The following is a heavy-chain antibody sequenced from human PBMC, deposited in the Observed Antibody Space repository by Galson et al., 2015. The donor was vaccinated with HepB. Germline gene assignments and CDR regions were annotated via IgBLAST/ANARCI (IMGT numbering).Heavy chain of an antibody. J-gene: IGHJ3*02. CDR2: IIPILGIA. Sequence: SVKVSCKASGGTFSSYAISWVRQAPGQGLEWMGGIIPILGIANYAQKFQGRVTITADKSTSTAYMELSSLRSEDTAVYYCARVRGYCGGDCHPGVDAFDIWGQGTMVTVSS. CDR1: GGTFSSYA. V-gene: IGHV1-69*10. D-gene: IGHD2-21*01. CDR3: ARVRGYCGGDCHPGVDAFDI.